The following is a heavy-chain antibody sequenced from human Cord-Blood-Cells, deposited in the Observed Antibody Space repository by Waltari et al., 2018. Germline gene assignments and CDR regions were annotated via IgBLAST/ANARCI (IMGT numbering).Heavy chain of an antibody. J-gene: IGHJ4*02. CDR1: GYSFTSYW. V-gene: IGHV5-51*01. D-gene: IGHD6-13*01. CDR2: IYPGDSDT. Sequence: EVQLVQSGAEVKKPGESLKISCKGSGYSFTSYWIGWVRQMPGKGLEWMGIIYPGDSDTRDSPSFQGQVTISADKSISTAYLQWSSLKASDTAMYYCARQRYSSSWYRGGGYYFDYWGQGTLVTVSS. CDR3: ARQRYSSSWYRGGGYYFDY.